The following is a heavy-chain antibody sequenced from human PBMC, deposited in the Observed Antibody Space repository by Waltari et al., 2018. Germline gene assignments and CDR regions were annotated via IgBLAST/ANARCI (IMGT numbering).Heavy chain of an antibody. CDR3: ARGELLDY. V-gene: IGHV3-23*01. D-gene: IGHD1-26*01. Sequence: EVQLLESGGGSLQPGGSLTLSCVASGFTFGIFGMGWFRQSTGKGLEWVSSVGGSGWNTYSADSVKGRFTISRDNSKNTLYLQMSSLRADDTAVYYCARGELLDYWGQGTLVTVSS. CDR2: VGGSGWNT. J-gene: IGHJ4*02. CDR1: GFTFGIFG.